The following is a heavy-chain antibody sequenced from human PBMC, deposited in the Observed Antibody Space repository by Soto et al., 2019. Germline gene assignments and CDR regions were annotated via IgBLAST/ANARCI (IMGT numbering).Heavy chain of an antibody. Sequence: QVQLVQSGAEVKKPGASVKVSCKSSGYNFTSYGITWVRQAPGQGLEWMGWISAYNGNTNYAQKLQGRVTMTTDAATRRAYMELRSLRSDDTAVYYCARSKYCSGGSRANSRFGPWGQGTLVTVAS. J-gene: IGHJ5*02. CDR1: GYNFTSYG. D-gene: IGHD2-15*01. CDR3: ARSKYCSGGSRANSRFGP. V-gene: IGHV1-18*01. CDR2: ISAYNGNT.